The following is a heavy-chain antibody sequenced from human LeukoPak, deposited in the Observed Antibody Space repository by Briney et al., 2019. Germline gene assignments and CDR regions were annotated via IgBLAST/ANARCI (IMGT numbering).Heavy chain of an antibody. CDR3: AKGPERSDRGYSDY. Sequence: GGSLRLPCAASGFTFRNYAMSWVRQAPGKGLEWISGIDPSGTYTYYAASVKGRFTISRDKSKNTLYLQLNSLRAEDTAAYYCAKGPERSDRGYSDYWGQGTLVTVSS. V-gene: IGHV3-23*01. D-gene: IGHD1-14*01. J-gene: IGHJ4*02. CDR2: IDPSGTYT. CDR1: GFTFRNYA.